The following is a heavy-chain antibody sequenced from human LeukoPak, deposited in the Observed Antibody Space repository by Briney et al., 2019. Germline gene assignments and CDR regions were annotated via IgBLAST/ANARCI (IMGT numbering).Heavy chain of an antibody. CDR1: GFTFRSDS. V-gene: IGHV3-21*01. CDR2: ISSTSSYI. CDR3: ARDRPVGATLDY. D-gene: IGHD1-26*01. Sequence: PGGSLRLSCAASGFTFRSDSMNWVRQAPGKGLEWVSSISSTSSYIYYADSVKGRFTISRDNAKNSLYLQMNSLRAEDTAVYYCARDRPVGATLDYWGQGTLVTVSS. J-gene: IGHJ4*02.